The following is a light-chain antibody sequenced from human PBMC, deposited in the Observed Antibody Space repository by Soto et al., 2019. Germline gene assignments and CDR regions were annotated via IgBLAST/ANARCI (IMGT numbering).Light chain of an antibody. CDR3: QQSYSTPRT. V-gene: IGKV1-39*01. CDR1: QSISSY. Sequence: DIQMTQSPSSLSASVGDRVTITCRASQSISSYLNWYQQKPGKAPKLLIYAASSLQSGVPSRFSGSGSGTDFTLTISSLQPGDFATYYCQQSYSTPRTFGQRTKVEIK. CDR2: AAS. J-gene: IGKJ1*01.